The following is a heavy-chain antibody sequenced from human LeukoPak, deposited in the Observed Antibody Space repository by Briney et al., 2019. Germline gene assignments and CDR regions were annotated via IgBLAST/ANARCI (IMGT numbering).Heavy chain of an antibody. Sequence: PSETLSLTCTVSGYSISSGYYWGWIRQPPGKGLEWIGSIYHSGSTYYNPSLKSRVTISVDTSKNQFSLKLSSVTAADTAVYYCARVRVGPAAMWAPAFDPWGQGTLVTVSS. V-gene: IGHV4-38-2*02. J-gene: IGHJ5*02. CDR2: IYHSGST. D-gene: IGHD2-2*01. CDR1: GYSISSGYY. CDR3: ARVRVGPAAMWAPAFDP.